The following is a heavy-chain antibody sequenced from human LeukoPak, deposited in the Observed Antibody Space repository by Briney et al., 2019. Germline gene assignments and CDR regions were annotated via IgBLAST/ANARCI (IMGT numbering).Heavy chain of an antibody. J-gene: IGHJ4*02. CDR2: INAYNDNT. D-gene: IGHD3-10*01. CDR1: GYTFTSYG. V-gene: IGHV1-18*01. CDR3: ARGIYYYGSGRSIKYSDY. Sequence: GASVKVSCKASGYTFTSYGISWVRQAPGQGLEWMGWINAYNDNTIYARKFQGRVTMTTDTSTTTAYMEVRSLRSDDTAVYYCARGIYYYGSGRSIKYSDYWGQGTLVTVSS.